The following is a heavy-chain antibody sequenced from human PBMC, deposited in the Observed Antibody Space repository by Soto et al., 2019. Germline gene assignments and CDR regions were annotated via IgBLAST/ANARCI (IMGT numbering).Heavy chain of an antibody. CDR2: VYSSGST. Sequence: QVKLQEAGPRLVKPSETLSLTCSVSGGSISSHSWNWIRQPPGRGLEWIGHVYSSGSTNYNPSLESRVTLSVDTSKNQFSLKLTSLTAADTAVYYCARRVQANSAVVQGNWLDPWGQGTLVTVSS. D-gene: IGHD5-18*01. V-gene: IGHV4-59*08. CDR1: GGSISSHS. J-gene: IGHJ5*02. CDR3: ARRVQANSAVVQGNWLDP.